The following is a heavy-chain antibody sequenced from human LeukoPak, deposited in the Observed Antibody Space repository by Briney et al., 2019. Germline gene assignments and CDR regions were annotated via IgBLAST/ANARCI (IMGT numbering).Heavy chain of an antibody. J-gene: IGHJ5*02. CDR3: ARGRYYYGSGSYPPFWFDP. Sequence: SETLFLTCTVSGGSISSYYWSWIRQPAGKGLEWIGRIYTSGSITYNPSLKSRVTISVDTSKNQFSLKLSSVTAADTAVYYCARGRYYYGSGSYPPFWFDPWGQGTLVTVSS. CDR2: IYTSGSI. CDR1: GGSISSYY. D-gene: IGHD3-10*01. V-gene: IGHV4-4*07.